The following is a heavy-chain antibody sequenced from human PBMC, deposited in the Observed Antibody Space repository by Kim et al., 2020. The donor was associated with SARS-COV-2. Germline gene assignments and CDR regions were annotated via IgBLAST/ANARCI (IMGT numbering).Heavy chain of an antibody. CDR1: GFTFSSYE. J-gene: IGHJ5*02. CDR3: ARWFSVVAAADNWFDP. CDR2: ISSSGSTI. D-gene: IGHD6-13*01. V-gene: IGHV3-48*03. Sequence: GGSLRLSCAASGFTFSSYEMNWVRQAPGKGLEWVSYISSSGSTIYYADSVKGRFTISRDNAKNSLYLQMNSLRAEDTAVYYCARWFSVVAAADNWFDPWGQGTLVTVSS.